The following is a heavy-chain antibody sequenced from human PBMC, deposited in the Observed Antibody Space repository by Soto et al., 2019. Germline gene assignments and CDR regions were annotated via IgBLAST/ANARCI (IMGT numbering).Heavy chain of an antibody. CDR2: ISSSGSTI. J-gene: IGHJ6*02. CDR1: GFTFSDYY. CDR3: ARDSGFWSGYYPDSYYGMDV. D-gene: IGHD3-3*01. Sequence: TGGSLRLSCAASGFTFSDYYMSWIRQAPGKGLEWVSYISSSGSTIYYADSVKGRFTISRDNAKNSLYLQMNSLRSEDTAVYYCARDSGFWSGYYPDSYYGMDVWGQGTTVTVSS. V-gene: IGHV3-11*01.